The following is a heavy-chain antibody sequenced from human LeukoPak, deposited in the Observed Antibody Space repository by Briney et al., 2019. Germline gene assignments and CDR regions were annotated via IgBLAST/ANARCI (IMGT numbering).Heavy chain of an antibody. CDR1: GGAVSSLA. D-gene: IGHD3-16*01. J-gene: IGHJ5*02. CDR2: TIPFFPAT. Sequence: SVKVSCKASGGAVSSLAVKWVRQAPGQWLELMGGTIPFFPATNYAQKFQGRVTITADKSTSTTYMEVRSLRFDDTAVYYCATMVGYSYSDSWGQGTLVTVSS. V-gene: IGHV1-69*06. CDR3: ATMVGYSYSDS.